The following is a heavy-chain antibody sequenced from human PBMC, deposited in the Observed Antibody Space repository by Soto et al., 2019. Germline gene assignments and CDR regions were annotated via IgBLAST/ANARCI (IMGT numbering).Heavy chain of an antibody. V-gene: IGHV3-30*18. D-gene: IGHD6-13*01. CDR3: ANLLAPFSWSTADYYYGMDV. Sequence: QVQLVESGGGVVQPGRSLRLSCAASGFTFSSYGMHWVRQAPGKGLEWVAVISYDGSNKYYADSVKGRFTISRDNSKNTLYLQMNSLRGEDTAVYYCANLLAPFSWSTADYYYGMDVWGQGTTVTVSS. J-gene: IGHJ6*02. CDR1: GFTFSSYG. CDR2: ISYDGSNK.